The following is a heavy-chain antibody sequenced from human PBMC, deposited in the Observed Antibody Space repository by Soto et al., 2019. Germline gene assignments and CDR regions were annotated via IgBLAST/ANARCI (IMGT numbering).Heavy chain of an antibody. J-gene: IGHJ4*02. Sequence: EVQLMESGGGLVQPGGSLRLSCTAAGFTFSSYGMSWVRQAPGKGLEWVSDVSGGGSITYYADSVKGRFTISRDNSKNTLYLQMNSRRAEYTAVYYCAASTLVRRYFDYLGQGTLVTVSS. D-gene: IGHD3-16*01. V-gene: IGHV3-23*01. CDR2: VSGGGSIT. CDR1: GFTFSSYG. CDR3: AASTLVRRYFDY.